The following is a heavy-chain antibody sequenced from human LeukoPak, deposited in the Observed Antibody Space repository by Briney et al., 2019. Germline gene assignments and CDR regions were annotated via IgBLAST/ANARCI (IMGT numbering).Heavy chain of an antibody. CDR2: IYPSGGI. Sequence: SQTLSLTCTVSGGSITTGTYYLTWIRQSAGKGLEWIGLIYPSGGINYNPSLKSRLTISIDASKNQFSLKLSSVTAADTAVYYCATGGAPDCSVGACYSLDSWGQGTLVTVSS. CDR1: GGSITTGTYY. V-gene: IGHV4-61*02. CDR3: ATGGAPDCSVGACYSLDS. J-gene: IGHJ4*02. D-gene: IGHD2-15*01.